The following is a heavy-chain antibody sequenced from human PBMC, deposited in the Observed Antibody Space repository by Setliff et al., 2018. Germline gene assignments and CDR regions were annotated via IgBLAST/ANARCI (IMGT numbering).Heavy chain of an antibody. J-gene: IGHJ4*03. CDR2: ISPYNGDT. V-gene: IGHV1-18*01. CDR1: GYGFTSYG. Sequence: ASVKVSCKASGYGFTSYGISWVRQAPGQGLEWMGWISPYNGDTSYTQKLQDRVTMTTDISTSTAFMELRSLTSDDTAIYYCARDTYNPNWYGDRSFEYW. CDR3: ARDTYNPNWYGDRSFEY. D-gene: IGHD1-1*01.